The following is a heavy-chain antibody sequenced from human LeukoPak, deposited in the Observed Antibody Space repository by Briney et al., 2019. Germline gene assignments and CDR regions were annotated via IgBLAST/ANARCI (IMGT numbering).Heavy chain of an antibody. CDR2: IHYTGST. J-gene: IGHJ4*02. D-gene: IGHD6-25*01. CDR3: ARDRLGYPVDY. V-gene: IGHV4-61*01. Sequence: SETLSLTCTVSGDSISITNYYWTWIRQPPGKGLEWIGYIHYTGSTNYNPSLKSRVTISVDTSKNQFSLKLTSVTAADTAVYYCARDRLGYPVDYWGQGTLVTVS. CDR1: GDSISITNYY.